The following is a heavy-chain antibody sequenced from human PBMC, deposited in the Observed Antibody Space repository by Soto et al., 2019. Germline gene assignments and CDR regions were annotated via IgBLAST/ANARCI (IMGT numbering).Heavy chain of an antibody. CDR1: GGSISSSSYY. Sequence: SETLSLTCTVSGGSISSSSYYWGWIRQPPGKGLEWIGSIYYSGSTYYNPSLKSRVTISVDTSKNQFSLKLSSVTAADTAVYHCARLVPPLLWFGEKVFDYWGQGTLVTVSS. J-gene: IGHJ4*02. CDR2: IYYSGST. V-gene: IGHV4-39*01. D-gene: IGHD3-10*01. CDR3: ARLVPPLLWFGEKVFDY.